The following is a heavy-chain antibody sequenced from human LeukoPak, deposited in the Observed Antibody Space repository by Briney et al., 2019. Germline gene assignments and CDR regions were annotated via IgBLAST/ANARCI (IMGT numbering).Heavy chain of an antibody. CDR1: GYTFTSYD. CDR3: ARESRTVEMGTSIHGHWFDP. Sequence: ASVKVSCKASGYTFTSYDINWVRQATGQGLERMGWMNPNSGNTGYAQKFQGRVTITRNTSISTAYMELSSLRSEDTAVYYCARESRTVEMGTSIHGHWFDPWGQGTLVTVSS. CDR2: MNPNSGNT. D-gene: IGHD5-24*01. J-gene: IGHJ5*02. V-gene: IGHV1-8*01.